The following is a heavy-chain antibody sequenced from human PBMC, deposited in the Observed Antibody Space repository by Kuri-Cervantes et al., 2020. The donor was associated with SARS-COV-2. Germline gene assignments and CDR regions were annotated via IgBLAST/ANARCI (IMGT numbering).Heavy chain of an antibody. V-gene: IGHV3-21*01. CDR3: ARGISYSGYDLDY. CDR1: GCTFSSYS. D-gene: IGHD5-12*01. J-gene: IGHJ4*02. CDR2: ISSSSSYI. Sequence: GESLKSSWAASGCTFSSYSMNWVRQAPGKGLEWVSSISSSSSYIYYADSVKGRFTISRGNATKSLYLQMNSLRAEDTAVYYCARGISYSGYDLDYWGQGTLVTVSS.